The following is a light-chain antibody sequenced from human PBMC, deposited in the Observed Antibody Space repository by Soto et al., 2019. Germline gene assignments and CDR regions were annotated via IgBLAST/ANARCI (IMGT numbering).Light chain of an antibody. CDR1: QSVSGSY. Sequence: EVVLTQSPGTLSLSPGDRATLSCRASQSVSGSYLTWYQQKTGQAPRLLIYRTSTISAGIPLRFSGSGSGTDFTLTISRLEPEDFAVYYCQYYGSSSYTFGQGTKLEIK. J-gene: IGKJ2*01. V-gene: IGKV3-20*01. CDR3: QYYGSSSYT. CDR2: RTS.